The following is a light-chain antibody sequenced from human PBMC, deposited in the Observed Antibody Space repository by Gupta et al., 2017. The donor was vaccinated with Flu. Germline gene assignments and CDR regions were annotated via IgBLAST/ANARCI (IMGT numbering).Light chain of an antibody. CDR1: QSVNSN. CDR3: QQYNNWPHT. Sequence: GERATLSCRASQSVNSNLAWYQQKPGQAPRLLIYGASTRATGIPARFSGSGSGTEFTLTISSLQSEDFAVYSCQQYNNWPHTFGQGTTLEIK. CDR2: GAS. V-gene: IGKV3-15*01. J-gene: IGKJ2*01.